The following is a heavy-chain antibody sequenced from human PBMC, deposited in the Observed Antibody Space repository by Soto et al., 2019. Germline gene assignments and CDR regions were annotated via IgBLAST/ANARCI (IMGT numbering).Heavy chain of an antibody. CDR3: ARHCSSTSCYGAFVI. Sequence: QVQLQQWGAGLLKPSETLSLTCAVYGGSFSGYYWSWIRQPPGKGLEWIGEINHSGSTNYNPSLKSRVTISVDTSKNQFSLKLSSVTAADTAVYYCARHCSSTSCYGAFVIWGQGTMVTVSS. D-gene: IGHD2-2*01. CDR2: INHSGST. V-gene: IGHV4-34*01. J-gene: IGHJ3*02. CDR1: GGSFSGYY.